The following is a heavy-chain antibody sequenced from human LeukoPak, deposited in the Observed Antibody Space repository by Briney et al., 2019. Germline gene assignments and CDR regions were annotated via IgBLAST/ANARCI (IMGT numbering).Heavy chain of an antibody. CDR3: ARRGRGVPAIKFRYFDY. J-gene: IGHJ4*02. Sequence: PSETLSLTCAVYGGSFSGYYWSWIRQPPGKGLEWIGEINHCGSTNYNPSLKSRVTISVDTSKNQFSLKLSSVTAADTAVYYCARRGRGVPAIKFRYFDYWGQGTLVTVSS. CDR1: GGSFSGYY. V-gene: IGHV4-34*01. CDR2: INHCGST. D-gene: IGHD2-21*02.